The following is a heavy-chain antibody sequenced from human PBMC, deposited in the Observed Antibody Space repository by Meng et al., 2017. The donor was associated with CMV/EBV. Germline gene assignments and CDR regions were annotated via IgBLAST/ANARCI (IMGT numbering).Heavy chain of an antibody. V-gene: IGHV1-69*05. D-gene: IGHD2-2*01. J-gene: IGHJ4*02. CDR1: GGTFSSYA. CDR2: IIPIFGTA. CDR3: ARETRYCSSTSCLYGVDY. Sequence: SVKVSCKASGGTFSSYAISWVRQAPGQGLEWMGGIIPIFGTANYAQKFQGRVTITTDESASTAYMELSSLRSEDTAVYYCARETRYCSSTSCLYGVDYWGQGTLVTSPQ.